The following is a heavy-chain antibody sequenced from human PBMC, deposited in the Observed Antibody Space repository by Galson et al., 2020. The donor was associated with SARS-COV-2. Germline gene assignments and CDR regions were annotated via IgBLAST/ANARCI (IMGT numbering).Heavy chain of an antibody. D-gene: IGHD3-22*01. Sequence: GGSLRLSCAASGFTFSNAWMSWVRQAPGKGLEWVGRIKSKTDGGTTDYAAPVKGRFTISRDDSENTLYLQMNSLKTEDTAVYYCTTNQGSGYYPGAFDIWGQGTMVTVSS. J-gene: IGHJ3*02. CDR1: GFTFSNAW. CDR3: TTNQGSGYYPGAFDI. CDR2: IKSKTDGGTT. V-gene: IGHV3-15*01.